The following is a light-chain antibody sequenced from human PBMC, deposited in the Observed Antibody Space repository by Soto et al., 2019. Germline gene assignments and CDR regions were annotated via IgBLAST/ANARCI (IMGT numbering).Light chain of an antibody. J-gene: IGKJ1*01. CDR3: QQYGSSPQT. V-gene: IGKV3-20*01. Sequence: EIVLTQCPGPLYFSPGERATLSCRASQSVSSYLAWYPKKPGQAPRLLIYDASNRATGIPARVSGSGYGTDFTLTISRLEPEDCAVDDCQQYGSSPQTFGQGTKGDIK. CDR2: DAS. CDR1: QSVSSY.